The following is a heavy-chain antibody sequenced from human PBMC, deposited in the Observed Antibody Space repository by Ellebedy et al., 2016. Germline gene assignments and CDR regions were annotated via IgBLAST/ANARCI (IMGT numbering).Heavy chain of an antibody. CDR3: ASWAGHGDYLNPLDY. Sequence: ASVKVSCKASGYTFTSYAVHWVRQAPGQSLEWMGWINAGNGNTKYSQKFQGRVTITRDTSASTAYLDLNSLISEDTAVYYCASWAGHGDYLNPLDYWGQGTLVTVSS. CDR2: INAGNGNT. CDR1: GYTFTSYA. D-gene: IGHD4-17*01. V-gene: IGHV1-3*01. J-gene: IGHJ4*02.